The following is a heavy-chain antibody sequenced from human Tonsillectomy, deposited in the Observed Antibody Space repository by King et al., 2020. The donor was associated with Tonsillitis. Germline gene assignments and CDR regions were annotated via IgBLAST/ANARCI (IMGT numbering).Heavy chain of an antibody. Sequence: VQLVESGGGLVQPGGSLRLSCAASGFTFSIYAMSWVRQAPGKGLEWVSAISGSGGVTYYADSVKGRLTLSRDNSKNTLYLQMNSLRAEDTAVDYCAKTRDYYGSGSDDAFDIWGQGTMVTVSS. V-gene: IGHV3-23*04. D-gene: IGHD3-10*01. CDR2: ISGSGGVT. CDR3: AKTRDYYGSGSDDAFDI. J-gene: IGHJ3*02. CDR1: GFTFSIYA.